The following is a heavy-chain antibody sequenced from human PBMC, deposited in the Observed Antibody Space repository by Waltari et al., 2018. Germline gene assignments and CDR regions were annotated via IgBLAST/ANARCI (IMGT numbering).Heavy chain of an antibody. D-gene: IGHD1-26*01. CDR3: ARGSGSYAPGAFDI. CDR1: GGSISSYY. Sequence: QVQLQESGPGLVKPSETLSLTCTVSGGSISSYYWSWIRQPPGKGLEWIGYIYYRGSTNYNPSLRSRVTISVDTSKNQFSLKLSSVTAADTAVYYCARGSGSYAPGAFDIWGQGTMVTVSS. CDR2: IYYRGST. J-gene: IGHJ3*02. V-gene: IGHV4-59*01.